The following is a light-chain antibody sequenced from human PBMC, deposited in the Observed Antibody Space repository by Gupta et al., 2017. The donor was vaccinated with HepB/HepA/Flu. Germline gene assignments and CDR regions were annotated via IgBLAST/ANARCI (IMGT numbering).Light chain of an antibody. V-gene: IGLV2-11*01. CDR1: SSDVGGYNY. CDR2: DVS. Sequence: QSALTQPRSVSGSPGQSVTISCIGTSSDVGGYNYVSWYQQHPGKAPKLMIYDVSKRPSGVPDRFSGSKSGNTASLTISGLQAEDEADYYCCSYAGSYTYVVFGGGTKLTVL. J-gene: IGLJ2*01. CDR3: CSYAGSYTYVV.